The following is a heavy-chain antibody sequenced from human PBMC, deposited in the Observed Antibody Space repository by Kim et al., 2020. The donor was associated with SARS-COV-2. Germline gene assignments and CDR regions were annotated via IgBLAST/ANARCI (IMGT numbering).Heavy chain of an antibody. J-gene: IGHJ4*02. V-gene: IGHV4-59*13. CDR1: GGSISSYY. CDR3: ARLDSSSWYLDY. Sequence: SETLSLTCTVSGGSISSYYWSWIRQPPGKGLEWIGYIYYSGSTNYNPSLKSRVTISVDTSKNQFSLKLSSVTAADTAVYYCARLDSSSWYLDYWGQGTLVTVSS. D-gene: IGHD6-13*01. CDR2: IYYSGST.